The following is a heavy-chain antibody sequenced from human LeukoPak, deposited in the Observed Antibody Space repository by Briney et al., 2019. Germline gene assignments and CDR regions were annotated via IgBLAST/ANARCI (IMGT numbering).Heavy chain of an antibody. Sequence: PGGSLRLSCAASGFTFSSYGMHWVRQAPGKGLEWVAVIWYDGSNKYYADSVKGRFTISRDNAKNSLYLQMNSLRAEDTAVYYCARVPHYDILTGSPGYFDLWGRGTLVTVSS. V-gene: IGHV3-33*01. J-gene: IGHJ2*01. CDR1: GFTFSSYG. CDR2: IWYDGSNK. D-gene: IGHD3-9*01. CDR3: ARVPHYDILTGSPGYFDL.